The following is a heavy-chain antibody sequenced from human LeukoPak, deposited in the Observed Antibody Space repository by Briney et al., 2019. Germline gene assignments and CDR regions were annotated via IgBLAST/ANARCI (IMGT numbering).Heavy chain of an antibody. CDR1: GFTVSSNY. V-gene: IGHV3-66*04. Sequence: GGSLRLSCAASGFTVSSNYMSWVRQAPGKGLEWVSVIYSGGSTYYADSVKGRFTISRDNSKNTLYLQMNSLRAEDTAVYYCARLSSLGPLIVWFDPWGQGTLVTVSS. CDR3: ARLSSLGPLIVWFDP. J-gene: IGHJ5*02. D-gene: IGHD3-16*02. CDR2: IYSGGST.